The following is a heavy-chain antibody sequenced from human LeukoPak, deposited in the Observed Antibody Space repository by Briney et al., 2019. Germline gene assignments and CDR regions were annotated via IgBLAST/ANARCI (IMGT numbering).Heavy chain of an antibody. CDR1: GGSISSGDYY. J-gene: IGHJ4*02. V-gene: IGHV4-30-4*01. CDR3: ARVGDPAGYSIDY. CDR2: IYYSGST. D-gene: IGHD3-9*01. Sequence: SETLSLTCTVSGGSISSGDYYWSRIRQPPGKGLEWIGYIYYSGSTYYNPSLKSRVTISVDTSKNQFSLKLSSVTAADTVVYYCARVGDPAGYSIDYWGQGTLVTVSP.